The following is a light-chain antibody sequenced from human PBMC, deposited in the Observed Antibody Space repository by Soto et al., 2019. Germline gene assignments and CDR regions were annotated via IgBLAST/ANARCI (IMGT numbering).Light chain of an antibody. J-gene: IGKJ3*01. V-gene: IGKV3D-20*01. CDR1: QSVSSGF. Sequence: EILLTQSPGTLSLSPGERAALSCGASQSVSSGFLAWYQQKPGLAPRLLIYDASTRATGTPGRFSGSGSGTDFTLTISSLEPEDFAVYYCHQYANFPFTFGPGTRVD. CDR2: DAS. CDR3: HQYANFPFT.